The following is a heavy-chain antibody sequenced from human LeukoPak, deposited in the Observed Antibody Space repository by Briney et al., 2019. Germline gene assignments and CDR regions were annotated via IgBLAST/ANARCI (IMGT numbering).Heavy chain of an antibody. CDR2: TYYRSQWHN. CDR3: ARGVGATQYYFYYMDF. V-gene: IGHV6-1*01. Sequence: SQTLSLTCDISGDSVSTNSAAWTWIRQSPSRGLEWLGRTYYRSQWHNDYAFSVRGRITINPDTSKNQFSLQLRSVTPEDTAVYYCARGVGATQYYFYYMDFWGKGTTVTVSS. CDR1: GDSVSTNSAA. D-gene: IGHD1-26*01. J-gene: IGHJ6*03.